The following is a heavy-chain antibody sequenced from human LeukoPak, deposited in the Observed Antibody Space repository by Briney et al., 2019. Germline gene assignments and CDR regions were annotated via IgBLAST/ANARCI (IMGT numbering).Heavy chain of an antibody. Sequence: GGSLRLSCAASGFTFNNYWMHWVRQAPGTGLVWVSRIKGDGGSTDYADSVKGRFTISRDNAKNTLFLQMYTLRAEDSAVYYCAREPYYYGSDFDLWGQGTLVTVSS. CDR2: IKGDGGST. D-gene: IGHD3-10*01. V-gene: IGHV3-74*01. CDR3: AREPYYYGSDFDL. J-gene: IGHJ4*02. CDR1: GFTFNNYW.